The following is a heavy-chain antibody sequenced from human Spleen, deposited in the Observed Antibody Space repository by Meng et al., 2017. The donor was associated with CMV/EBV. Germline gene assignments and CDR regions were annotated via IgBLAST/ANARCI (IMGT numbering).Heavy chain of an antibody. Sequence: SETLSLTCTVSGSSVSSGGYYWSWIRQPPGKGLEWIGYIYNSGSTNYNASLRSRVTISLDTSKNQFSLELSSVTAADTAVYYCAREGGRPLPAAMGPYYYGMDVWGQGTTVTVSS. CDR1: GSSVSSGGYY. D-gene: IGHD2-2*01. J-gene: IGHJ6*02. V-gene: IGHV4-61*08. CDR3: AREGGRPLPAAMGPYYYGMDV. CDR2: IYNSGST.